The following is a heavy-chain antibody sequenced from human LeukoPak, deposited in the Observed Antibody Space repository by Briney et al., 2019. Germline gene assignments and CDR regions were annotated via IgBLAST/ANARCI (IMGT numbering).Heavy chain of an antibody. D-gene: IGHD2-21*02. V-gene: IGHV3-21*01. CDR2: ISSGSSSI. Sequence: GGSLRLSCVGSGFSFSGFVMNWVRQAPGKGLEWVSSISSGSSSIVYAESVKGRFTISRDNAKKSLYLQLDSLRAEDTAVYYCARDYFYCGGDCFADYWGQGALVIVSS. CDR1: GFSFSGFV. J-gene: IGHJ4*02. CDR3: ARDYFYCGGDCFADY.